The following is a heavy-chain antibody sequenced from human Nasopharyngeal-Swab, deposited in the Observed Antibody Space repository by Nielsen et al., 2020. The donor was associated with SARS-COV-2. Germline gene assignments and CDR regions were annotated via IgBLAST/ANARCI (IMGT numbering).Heavy chain of an antibody. D-gene: IGHD5-24*01. CDR2: IGTNGGNI. J-gene: IGHJ4*02. CDR1: GFTFSSYS. V-gene: IGHV3-23*01. CDR3: AKWRGPQSEFDF. Sequence: LRLSCAASGFTFSSYSMSWVRQAPGKGLEFVSGIGTNGGNIEYADSVKGRFTVSRDNSKNTLGLQMNSLSLEDTAVYYCAKWRGPQSEFDFWGQGTLVTVSS.